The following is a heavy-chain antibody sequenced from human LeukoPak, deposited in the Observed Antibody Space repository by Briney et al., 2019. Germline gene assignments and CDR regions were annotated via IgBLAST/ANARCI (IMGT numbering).Heavy chain of an antibody. V-gene: IGHV1-2*02. CDR3: ASSPYYYDSSSPFVY. CDR1: GYTFTGYY. CDR2: INPNSGGT. J-gene: IGHJ4*02. D-gene: IGHD3-22*01. Sequence: ASVKVSCKASGYTFTGYYMHWVRQAPGQGLEWMGWINPNSGGTNYAQKFQGRVTMTRDTSISTAYMELSRLRSDDTAVYYCASSPYYYDSSSPFVYWGQGTLVTVSS.